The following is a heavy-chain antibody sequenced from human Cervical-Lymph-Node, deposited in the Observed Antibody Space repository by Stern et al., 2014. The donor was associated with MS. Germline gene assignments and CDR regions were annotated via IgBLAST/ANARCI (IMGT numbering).Heavy chain of an antibody. CDR2: ISYSGST. V-gene: IGHV4-31*03. CDR1: GASISTVGYY. J-gene: IGHJ4*02. CDR3: ARSDRLWGSFDY. D-gene: IGHD3-16*01. Sequence: QVQLQESGPGLVKPSQTLSLTCTVSGASISTVGYYWSWIRQRPGKGLEWIGYISYSGSTYYNPSLKSRVSISVDTSKNQFSLNLSSVTAADTALYYCARSDRLWGSFDYWGQGTLVAVSS.